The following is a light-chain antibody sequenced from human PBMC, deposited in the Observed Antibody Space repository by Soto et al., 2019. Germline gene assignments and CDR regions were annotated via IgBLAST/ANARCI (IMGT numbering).Light chain of an antibody. J-gene: IGLJ2*01. Sequence: QSVLTQPPSVSGAPGQRVTISCTGRSSNIGAGYDVHWYQQLPGTAPKLLIYGNSNRPSGVPDRFSGSKSGTSASLAITGLQAEDEADYFCQSYDSILSVLFGGWTKLTVL. CDR1: SSNIGAGYD. V-gene: IGLV1-40*01. CDR3: QSYDSILSVL. CDR2: GNS.